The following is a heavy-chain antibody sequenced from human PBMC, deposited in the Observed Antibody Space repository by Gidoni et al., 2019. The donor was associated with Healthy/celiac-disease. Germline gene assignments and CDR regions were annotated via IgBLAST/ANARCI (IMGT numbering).Heavy chain of an antibody. D-gene: IGHD3-22*01. J-gene: IGHJ4*02. CDR1: GFTFRSYG. CDR3: ARDYRTYYYDSSGYFDY. CDR2: IWYDGSNK. V-gene: IGHV3-33*01. Sequence: VQLVASGGGVVQPGRSLRLPCAASGFTFRSYGMHWVRQAPGKGLEWVAVIWYDGSNKYYADSVKGRFTISRDNSKNTLYLQMNSLRAEDTAVYYCARDYRTYYYDSSGYFDYWGQGTLVTVSS.